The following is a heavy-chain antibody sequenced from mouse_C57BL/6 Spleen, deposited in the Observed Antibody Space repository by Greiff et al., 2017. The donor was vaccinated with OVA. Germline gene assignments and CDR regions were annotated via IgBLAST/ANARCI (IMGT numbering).Heavy chain of an antibody. V-gene: IGHV1-69*01. CDR3: ARRDYYSNYGAMDY. J-gene: IGHJ4*01. Sequence: VQLQQSGAELVMPGASVKLSCKASGYTFTSYWMHWVKQRPGQGLEWIGEIDPSDSYTNYNQKFKGKSTLTVDKSSSTAYMQLSSLTSEDSAVYYCARRDYYSNYGAMDYWGQGTSVTVSS. CDR1: GYTFTSYW. CDR2: IDPSDSYT. D-gene: IGHD2-5*01.